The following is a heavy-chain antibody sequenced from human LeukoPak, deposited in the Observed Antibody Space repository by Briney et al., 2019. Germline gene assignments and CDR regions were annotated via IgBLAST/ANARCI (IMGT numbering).Heavy chain of an antibody. V-gene: IGHV1-46*01. CDR1: GYTFTGYY. CDR3: ARGSEWELLSEYFQH. CDR2: INPSGGST. D-gene: IGHD1-26*01. Sequence: ASVKVSCKASGYTFTGYYMHWVRQAPGQGLEWMGIINPSGGSTSYAQKFQGRVTMTRDTSTSTVYMELSSLRSEDTAVYYCARGSEWELLSEYFQHWGQGTLVTVSS. J-gene: IGHJ1*01.